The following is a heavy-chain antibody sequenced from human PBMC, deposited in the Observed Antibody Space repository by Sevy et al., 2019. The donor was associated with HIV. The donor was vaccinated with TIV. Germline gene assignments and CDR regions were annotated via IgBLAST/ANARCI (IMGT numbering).Heavy chain of an antibody. D-gene: IGHD4-17*01. V-gene: IGHV3-21*01. CDR1: GFTLSSYS. CDR2: ISSSSSYI. Sequence: GGSLRLSCAASGFTLSSYSMNWVRQAPGKGLEWVSSISSSSSYIYYADSVKGRFTISRDNAKNSLYLQMNSLRAEDTAVYYCARVQGTTVVSQIDYWGQGTLVTVSS. CDR3: ARVQGTTVVSQIDY. J-gene: IGHJ4*02.